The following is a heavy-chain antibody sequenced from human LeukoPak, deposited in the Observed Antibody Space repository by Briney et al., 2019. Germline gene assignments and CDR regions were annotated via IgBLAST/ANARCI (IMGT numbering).Heavy chain of an antibody. J-gene: IGHJ4*02. Sequence: SETLSLTCTVSGGSISSYYWSSIRQPPGKGLEWIGYIYYSGSTNYNPSLKSRVTISVDTSKNQFSLKLSSVTAADTAVYYCASSSWYGKFDYWGQGTLVTVSS. V-gene: IGHV4-59*08. D-gene: IGHD6-13*01. CDR1: GGSISSYY. CDR3: ASSSWYGKFDY. CDR2: IYYSGST.